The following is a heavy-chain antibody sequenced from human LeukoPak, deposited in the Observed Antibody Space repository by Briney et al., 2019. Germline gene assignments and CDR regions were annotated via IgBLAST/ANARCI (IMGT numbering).Heavy chain of an antibody. Sequence: GGSLRLSCAASGFTFSDYYMSWIRQAPGKGLEWVSYISSSGSTIYYADSVKGRFTISRDNAKNSLYLQMNSLRAEDTAVYYCARCEQQLVLYWFDPWGQGTLVTVSS. CDR2: ISSSGSTI. J-gene: IGHJ5*02. CDR1: GFTFSDYY. D-gene: IGHD6-13*01. V-gene: IGHV3-11*01. CDR3: ARCEQQLVLYWFDP.